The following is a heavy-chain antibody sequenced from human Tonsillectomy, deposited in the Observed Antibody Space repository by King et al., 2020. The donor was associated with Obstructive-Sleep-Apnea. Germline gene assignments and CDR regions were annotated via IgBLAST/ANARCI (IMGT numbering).Heavy chain of an antibody. CDR2: IYHSGST. CDR1: GYSISSGYY. V-gene: IGHV4-38-2*02. Sequence: VQLQESGPGLVKPSETLSLTCTVSGYSISSGYYWGWLRQPPGKGLEWIGSIYHSGSTYYNPSLKSRVTISVDTSKNQFSLKLSSVTAADTAVYYCARALKYYDFWSGYYLEYNWFDPWGQGTLVTVSS. CDR3: ARALKYYDFWSGYYLEYNWFDP. D-gene: IGHD3-3*01. J-gene: IGHJ5*02.